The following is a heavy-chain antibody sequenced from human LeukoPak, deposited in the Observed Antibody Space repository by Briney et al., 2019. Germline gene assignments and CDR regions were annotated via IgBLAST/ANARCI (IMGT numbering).Heavy chain of an antibody. CDR2: IYSGGST. CDR3: ARLSVNHYYGMDV. Sequence: GGSLRLSCAASGFTVSSNYMSWVRQAPGKGLEGVSVIYSGGSTYYADSVKGRFTISRDNSKNTLYLQMNSLRAEDTAVYYCARLSVNHYYGMDVWGQGTTVTVSS. J-gene: IGHJ6*02. V-gene: IGHV3-66*04. CDR1: GFTVSSNY.